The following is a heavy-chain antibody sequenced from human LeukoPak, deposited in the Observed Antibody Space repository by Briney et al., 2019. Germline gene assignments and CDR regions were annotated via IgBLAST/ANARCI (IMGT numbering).Heavy chain of an antibody. Sequence: SETLSLTCTVSGGSISSYYWSWIRQPPGKGLEWIGYIYYSGSTNYNPSLKSRVTISVDTSKNQFSLKLSSVTAADTAVYYCARFTCSGGSCYYRGGYCFDYWGQGTLVTVSS. D-gene: IGHD2-15*01. CDR3: ARFTCSGGSCYYRGGYCFDY. V-gene: IGHV4-59*08. CDR2: IYYSGST. CDR1: GGSISSYY. J-gene: IGHJ4*02.